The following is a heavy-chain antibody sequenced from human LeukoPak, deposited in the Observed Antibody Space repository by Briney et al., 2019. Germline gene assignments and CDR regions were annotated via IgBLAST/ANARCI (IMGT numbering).Heavy chain of an antibody. J-gene: IGHJ4*02. CDR2: INHSGST. Sequence: PSETLSLTCAVYGGSFSGYYWSWIRQPPGKGLEWIGEINHSGSTNYNPSLKSRVTISVDTSKNQFSLKLSSVTAADTAVYYCARASPFGELLWGQGSLVTVSS. CDR1: GGSFSGYY. CDR3: ARASPFGELL. D-gene: IGHD3-10*01. V-gene: IGHV4-34*01.